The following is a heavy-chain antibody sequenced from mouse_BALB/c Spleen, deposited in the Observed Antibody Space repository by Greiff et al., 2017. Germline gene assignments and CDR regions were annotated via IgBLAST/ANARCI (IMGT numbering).Heavy chain of an antibody. V-gene: IGHV5-12-2*01. J-gene: IGHJ4*01. CDR1: GFTFSSYT. CDR2: ISNGGGST. Sequence: EVKLVESGGGLVQPGGSLKLSCAASGFTFSSYTMSWVRQTPEKRLEWVAYISNGGGSTYYPDTVKGRFTISRDNAKNTLYLQMSSLKSEDTAMYYCARPYYRYDGRYAMDYWGQGTSVTVSS. CDR3: ARPYYRYDGRYAMDY. D-gene: IGHD2-14*01.